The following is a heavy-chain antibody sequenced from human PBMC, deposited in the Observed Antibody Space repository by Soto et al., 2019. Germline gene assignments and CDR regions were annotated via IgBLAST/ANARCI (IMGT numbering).Heavy chain of an antibody. V-gene: IGHV3-23*01. D-gene: IGHD5-12*01. CDR1: GFTFSTYA. CDR3: AKDRPRRTCGSFFED. Sequence: EVQLLESGGKLVQPGGSLTLSCAASGFTFSTYAMAWVRQTQGKGLEWVSGVSASGLNTDYADPVKGRFYISRDNSKNTVSLPMNSLRAEDTDVYYCAKDRPRRTCGSFFEDWGQGTPVTVSS. CDR2: VSASGLNT. J-gene: IGHJ4*02.